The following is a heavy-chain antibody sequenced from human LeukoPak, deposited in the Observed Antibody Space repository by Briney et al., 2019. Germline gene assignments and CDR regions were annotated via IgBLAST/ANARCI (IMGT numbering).Heavy chain of an antibody. D-gene: IGHD3-22*01. CDR2: IYTSGGT. CDR3: AKERHYYESSGHPDI. Sequence: SQTLSLTCTVSGGSISSGTYYCWIRQPAGKGLEWIGRIYTSGGTNYNPSLNSRVTISVDTSKNQFSLKLSSVTAADTAVYYCAKERHYYESSGHPDIWGQGTLVTVSS. CDR1: GGSISSGTY. V-gene: IGHV4-61*02. J-gene: IGHJ4*02.